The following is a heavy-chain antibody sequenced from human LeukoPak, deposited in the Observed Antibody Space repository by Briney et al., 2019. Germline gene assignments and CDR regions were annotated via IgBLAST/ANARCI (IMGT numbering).Heavy chain of an antibody. J-gene: IGHJ5*02. V-gene: IGHV3-7*01. Sequence: GGSLRLSCAASGFTFSSHWMSWVRQAPGKGLEWVANIKQDGSEKYYVDSVKGRFTISRDNAKNSLYLQMNSLRAEDTAVYYCARDDCSSISCYHNWFDPWGQGTLVTVSS. CDR3: ARDDCSSISCYHNWFDP. D-gene: IGHD2-2*01. CDR2: IKQDGSEK. CDR1: GFTFSSHW.